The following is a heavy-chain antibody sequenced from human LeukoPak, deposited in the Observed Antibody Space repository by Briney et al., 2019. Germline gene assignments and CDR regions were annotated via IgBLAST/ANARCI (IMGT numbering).Heavy chain of an antibody. CDR2: ISSTSSSI. D-gene: IGHD1-1*01. J-gene: IGHJ3*02. CDR1: GFTFSSYS. Sequence: GGSLRLSCAASGFTFSSYSMNWVRQAPGKGLEGVSSISSTSSSIYYADSVKGRFTISRDNAKTSLYLQMNTLRAEDTAVYYCARDQELLEAFDIWGQGTMVTVSS. V-gene: IGHV3-21*01. CDR3: ARDQELLEAFDI.